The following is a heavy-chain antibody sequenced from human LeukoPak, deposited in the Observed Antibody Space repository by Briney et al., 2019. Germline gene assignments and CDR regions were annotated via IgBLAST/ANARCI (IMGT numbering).Heavy chain of an antibody. CDR2: ISYDGSNK. J-gene: IGHJ3*02. V-gene: IGHV3-30*04. Sequence: GGSLRLSCAASEFTFSTYAMHWVRQAPGKGLEWVAVISYDGSNKYYADSVKGRFTISRDNSKNTLYLQMNSLRAEDTAVYYCARDEDSSGWYSNHAFDIWGQGTMVTVSS. CDR1: EFTFSTYA. D-gene: IGHD6-19*01. CDR3: ARDEDSSGWYSNHAFDI.